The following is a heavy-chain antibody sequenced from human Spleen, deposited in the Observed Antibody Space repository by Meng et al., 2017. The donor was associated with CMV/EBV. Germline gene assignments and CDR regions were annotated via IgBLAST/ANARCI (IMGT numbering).Heavy chain of an antibody. J-gene: IGHJ4*02. CDR2: INNDWTDT. Sequence: GESLKISCAASGFTFDDYAMHWVRQAPGKGLVWVSRINNDWTDTGYADSVKRRFTISRNNSKNTLFLQMSSLRAEDKALYYFARDPGVNGYYAYYFDSWGQEMLVTVSS. V-gene: IGHV3-20*04. CDR1: GFTFDDYA. CDR3: ARDPGVNGYYAYYFDS. D-gene: IGHD3-22*01.